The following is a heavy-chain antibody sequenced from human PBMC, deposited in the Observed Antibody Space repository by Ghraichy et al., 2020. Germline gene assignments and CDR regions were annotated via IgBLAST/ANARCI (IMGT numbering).Heavy chain of an antibody. CDR3: ARLTGDYCGGDCYYFDY. J-gene: IGHJ4*02. CDR1: GITFSGYE. CDR2: MSGSGTTI. D-gene: IGHD2-21*02. Sequence: GESLNISCAASGITFSGYEIHWVRQAPGKGLEWVSCMSGSGTTIKYADSVKGRFTISRDSARNSMFLQMNSLRAEDTAVYYCARLTGDYCGGDCYYFDYWGQGALVTVSS. V-gene: IGHV3-48*03.